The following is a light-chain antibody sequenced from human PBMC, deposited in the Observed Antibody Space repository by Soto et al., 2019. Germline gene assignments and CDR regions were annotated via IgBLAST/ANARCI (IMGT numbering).Light chain of an antibody. CDR3: CSYAGSTYV. Sequence: QSVLTQPASVSVSPGQSITISCTGTNSDVGSYNLVSWYQQHPGKAPKLMIYEGSKRPSGVSNRFSGSKSGNTASLTISGLQAEDEADYYCCSYAGSTYVFGTGTKVTVL. V-gene: IGLV2-23*01. CDR1: NSDVGSYNL. J-gene: IGLJ1*01. CDR2: EGS.